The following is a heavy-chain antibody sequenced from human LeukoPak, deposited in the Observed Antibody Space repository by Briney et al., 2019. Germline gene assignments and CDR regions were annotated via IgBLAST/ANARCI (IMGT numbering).Heavy chain of an antibody. CDR1: GGSISSSSYY. D-gene: IGHD6-13*01. J-gene: IGHJ5*02. Sequence: SETLSLTCTVSGGSISSSSYYWGWIRQPPGKGLEWIGEINHSGSTNYNPSLKSRVTISVDTSKNQFSLKLSSVTAADTAVYYCARPSRGYSSSWYRRENWFDPWGQGTLVTVSS. V-gene: IGHV4-39*07. CDR2: INHSGST. CDR3: ARPSRGYSSSWYRRENWFDP.